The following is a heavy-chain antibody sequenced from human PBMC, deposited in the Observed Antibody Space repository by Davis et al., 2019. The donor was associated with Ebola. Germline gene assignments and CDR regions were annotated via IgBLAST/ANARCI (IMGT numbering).Heavy chain of an antibody. J-gene: IGHJ4*02. CDR2: IYHSGST. CDR1: GGSISSSNW. CDR3: ARGRVGDYETSRGFDY. D-gene: IGHD3-16*01. Sequence: PSETLSLTCAVSGGSISSSNWWSWVRQPPGKGLEWIGEIYHSGSTNYNPSLKSRVTISVDTSKNQFSLKLSSVTAADTAVYYCARGRVGDYETSRGFDYWGQGTLVTVSS. V-gene: IGHV4-4*02.